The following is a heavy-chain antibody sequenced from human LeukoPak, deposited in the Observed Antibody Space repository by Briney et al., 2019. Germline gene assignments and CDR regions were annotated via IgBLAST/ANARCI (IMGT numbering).Heavy chain of an antibody. D-gene: IGHD1-26*01. CDR2: INPNSGGT. CDR1: GYTFTGYY. Sequence: ASVKVSCKASGYTFTGYYMHWVRQAPGQGLEWMGWINPNSGGTNYAQKFQGRVTMTRDTSISTAYMELSRLRSDDTAVYYCAXXXXXXXXLLNYYFDYWGQGTLVTVSS. V-gene: IGHV1-2*02. J-gene: IGHJ4*02. CDR3: AXXXXXXXXLLNYYFDY.